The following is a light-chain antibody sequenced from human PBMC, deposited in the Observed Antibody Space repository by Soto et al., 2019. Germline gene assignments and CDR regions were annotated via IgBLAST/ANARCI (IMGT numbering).Light chain of an antibody. V-gene: IGKV3-20*01. CDR2: GAS. J-gene: IGKJ1*01. Sequence: EIVFTLSPGTLSLSPGERAPLSCRASQSVSSNYLAWYQQKPGQAPRLLIYGASSRATGIPDRFSGSGSGTDFTLTISRLEPEDFAVYYCQHYGSSPETFGQGTKVDI. CDR3: QHYGSSPET. CDR1: QSVSSNY.